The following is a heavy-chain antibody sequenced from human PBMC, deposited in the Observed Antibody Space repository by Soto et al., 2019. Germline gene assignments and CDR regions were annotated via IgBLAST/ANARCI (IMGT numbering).Heavy chain of an antibody. J-gene: IGHJ4*02. D-gene: IGHD6-19*01. CDR2: IWYDGSNA. CDR1: GFTFSIFG. V-gene: IGHV3-33*01. Sequence: QVQLVESGGGVVQPGRSLRLSCAASGFTFSIFGMHWVRQAPGKVLEWAAIIWYDGSNAYYADSVRGRFTISRDNSKNTVYLQMNSLRAEDTAVYYCARDKGSSTVVSGISQEGYFDSWGQGTLVTVSS. CDR3: ARDKGSSTVVSGISQEGYFDS.